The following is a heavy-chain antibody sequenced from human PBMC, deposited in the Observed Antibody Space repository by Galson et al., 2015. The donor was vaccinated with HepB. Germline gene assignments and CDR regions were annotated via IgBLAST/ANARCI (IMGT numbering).Heavy chain of an antibody. V-gene: IGHV4-30-2*01. D-gene: IGHD3-22*01. CDR1: GGSISSGGYS. Sequence: LSLTCAVSGGSISSGGYSWGWIRQPPGKGLEWIGYIYHSGSTYYNPSLKSRVTISVDRSKNQFSLKLSSVTAADTAVYYCARDGGSSGYGINPAFDIWGQGTMVTVSS. CDR3: ARDGGSSGYGINPAFDI. CDR2: IYHSGST. J-gene: IGHJ3*02.